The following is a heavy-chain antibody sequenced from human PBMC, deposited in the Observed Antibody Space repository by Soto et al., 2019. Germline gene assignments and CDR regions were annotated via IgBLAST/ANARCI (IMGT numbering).Heavy chain of an antibody. Sequence: QVQLQESGPGLVKPSETLSLTCTVSGGSISSFYWNWIRLSAGKGLEWIGRIYLSGTTTYNPSLQRRVTMSVDTSKNQFSLNLSSLTAADTAVYYCARSPSTSSIGTFDIWGQGTKVTVSS. D-gene: IGHD6-6*01. CDR3: ARSPSTSSIGTFDI. CDR2: IYLSGTT. CDR1: GGSISSFY. J-gene: IGHJ3*02. V-gene: IGHV4-4*07.